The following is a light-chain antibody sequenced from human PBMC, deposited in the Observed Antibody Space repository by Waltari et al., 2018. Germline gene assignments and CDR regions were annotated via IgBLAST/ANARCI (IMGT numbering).Light chain of an antibody. J-gene: IGLJ1*01. V-gene: IGLV1-40*03. CDR1: DPNIGAHYD. CDR3: QSYDRSLSGFV. Sequence: QSVVTQPPSVSGAPGQRVTISCTGTDPNIGAHYDVQWYQQLPGAAPKVVIFGHTNRPSGVSGRFSGSKSGASASLTISGLQAEDEAEYYCQSYDRSLSGFVFGPGTRVTVL. CDR2: GHT.